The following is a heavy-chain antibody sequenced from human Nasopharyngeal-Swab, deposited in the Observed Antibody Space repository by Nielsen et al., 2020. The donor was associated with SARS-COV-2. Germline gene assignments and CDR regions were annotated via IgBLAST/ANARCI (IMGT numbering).Heavy chain of an antibody. CDR2: ITSINTDI. J-gene: IGHJ4*02. CDR1: GFTFNTYT. CDR3: IKETSPGGLDC. Sequence: GESLKISCAASGFTFNTYTMNWVRQAPGKGLEWVSSITSINTDIYYADSVKGRFTISRDNAQSSLYLQMNSLRPEDTAFYYCIKETSPGGLDCWGQGTLVTVSS. D-gene: IGHD2-15*01. V-gene: IGHV3-21*04.